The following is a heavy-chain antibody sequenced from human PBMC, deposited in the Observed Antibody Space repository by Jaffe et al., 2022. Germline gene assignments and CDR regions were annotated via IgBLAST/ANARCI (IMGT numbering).Heavy chain of an antibody. D-gene: IGHD6-19*01. Sequence: QLQLQESGPGLVKPSETLSLTCTVSGGSISSSSYYWGWIRQPPGKGLEWIGSIYYSGSTYYNPSLKSRVTISVDTSKNQFSLKLSSVTAADTAVYYCASPRGSGWWGAFDIWGQGTMVTVSS. V-gene: IGHV4-39*01. J-gene: IGHJ3*02. CDR3: ASPRGSGWWGAFDI. CDR2: IYYSGST. CDR1: GGSISSSSYY.